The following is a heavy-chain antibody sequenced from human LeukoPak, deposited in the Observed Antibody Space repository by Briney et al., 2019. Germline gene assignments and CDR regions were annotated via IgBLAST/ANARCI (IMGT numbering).Heavy chain of an antibody. CDR2: IYYTEST. CDR3: ARQFLLYYFDF. V-gene: IGHV4-34*01. Sequence: SETLSLTCGVYGGSFSGYYWSWIRQSPGKGLEWIGTIYYTESTYYNPSLKSRVTISVDTSKNQFSLKLSSVTAADTAVYYCARQFLLYYFDFWGQGTLVTVSS. CDR1: GGSFSGYY. D-gene: IGHD2/OR15-2a*01. J-gene: IGHJ4*02.